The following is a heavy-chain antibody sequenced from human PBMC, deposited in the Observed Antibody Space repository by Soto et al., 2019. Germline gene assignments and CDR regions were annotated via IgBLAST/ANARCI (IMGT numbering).Heavy chain of an antibody. V-gene: IGHV6-1*01. Sequence: SQTLSLTFAISGDSVSSNGVAWNWIRQSPSRGLEWLGRTYYRSKWSNDYALSVRSRITINPDTYKNHFSLQLNSVTPEDTAVYYCARGKYSSFDIWGQGTTVTVSS. CDR2: TYYRSKWSN. J-gene: IGHJ3*02. CDR1: GDSVSSNGVA. CDR3: ARGKYSSFDI. D-gene: IGHD6-13*01.